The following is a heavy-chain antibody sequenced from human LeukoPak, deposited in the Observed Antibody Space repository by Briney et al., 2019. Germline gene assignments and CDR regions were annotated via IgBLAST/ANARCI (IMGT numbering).Heavy chain of an antibody. CDR2: VNSDGSST. J-gene: IGHJ6*03. CDR1: GVTFSSYW. V-gene: IGHV3-74*01. D-gene: IGHD3-3*01. Sequence: GGSLRLSCAASGVTFSSYWMHWVGQAPGAGLVRVSRVNSDGSSTTYADSVKGRFTIFRDNAKNKLYLQMNSLRAEDKAVYYCARVPSAYYDFWSGYYKSSYMDVWGKGTTVTVSS. CDR3: ARVPSAYYDFWSGYYKSSYMDV.